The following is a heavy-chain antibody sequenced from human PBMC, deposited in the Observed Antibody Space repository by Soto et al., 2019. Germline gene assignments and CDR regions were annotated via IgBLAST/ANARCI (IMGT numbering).Heavy chain of an antibody. J-gene: IGHJ5*02. CDR2: ISSSRSYI. CDR1: GFTFSSYS. V-gene: IGHV3-21*04. Sequence: GGSLRRSCAASGFTFSSYSMNWVRQAPGKGLEWVSYISSSRSYIYYADSVKGRFTISRDNAKNSLFLQMNSLRVEDTAVYYCAREVVETSSLWLDPWGQGTLVPVSS. CDR3: AREVVETSSLWLDP. D-gene: IGHD6-6*01.